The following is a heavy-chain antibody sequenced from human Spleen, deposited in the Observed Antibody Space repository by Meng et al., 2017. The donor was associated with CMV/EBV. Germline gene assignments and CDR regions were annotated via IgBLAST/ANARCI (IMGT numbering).Heavy chain of an antibody. D-gene: IGHD2/OR15-2a*01. J-gene: IGHJ4*02. CDR1: GFIVSNTY. CDR2: IYSGGST. CDR3: ASNGGLAGRLLYY. V-gene: IGHV3-66*01. Sequence: GESLKISCAASGFIVSNTYMSWVRLAPGKGLEWVSVIYSGGSTYYADSVKGRFTISRDNAKNSVYLQMNSLRAEDTAVYYCASNGGLAGRLLYYWGRGTLVTVSS.